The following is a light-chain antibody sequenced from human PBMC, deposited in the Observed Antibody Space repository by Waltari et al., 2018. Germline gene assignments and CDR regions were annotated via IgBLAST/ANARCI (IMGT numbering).Light chain of an antibody. CDR3: QSYDNNGRGAVL. CDR2: HDT. V-gene: IGLV1-40*01. Sequence: QSLLTQPPSVSGAPGQRVTISCSGGSSNIGSFLVNWYRHLPGTVPKLLTHHDTNRPSGVPDRFSGSKSGTSASLAITGLQPEDEADYYCQSYDNNGRGAVLIGGGTKLTVL. CDR1: SSNIGSFL. J-gene: IGLJ2*01.